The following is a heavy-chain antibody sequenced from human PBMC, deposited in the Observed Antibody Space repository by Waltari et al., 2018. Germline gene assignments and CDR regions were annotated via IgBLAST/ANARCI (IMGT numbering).Heavy chain of an antibody. J-gene: IGHJ4*02. D-gene: IGHD2-21*01. CDR3: ASLLYCGGDCYTNDY. Sequence: QLQLQESGPGLVKPSETLSLTCTVSGGSISSSSYYWGWLRQPPGKGLEWIGSIYYSGSTYYNPSFKSRVTISVDTSKNQFSLKLSSVTAADTAVYYCASLLYCGGDCYTNDYWGQGTLVTVSS. CDR1: GGSISSSSYY. CDR2: IYYSGST. V-gene: IGHV4-39*01.